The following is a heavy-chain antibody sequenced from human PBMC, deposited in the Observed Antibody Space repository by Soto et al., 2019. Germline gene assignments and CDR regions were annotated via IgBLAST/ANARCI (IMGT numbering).Heavy chain of an antibody. CDR2: TYYRSKWYN. D-gene: IGHD3-9*01. V-gene: IGHV6-1*01. CDR1: GDSVSSNSAA. J-gene: IGHJ4*02. CDR3: ASTLRYFDTPGKPPTDELDY. Sequence: KQSPTLSLTCAISGDSVSSNSAAWNWIRQSPSRGLEWLGRTYYRSKWYNDYAVSVKSRITINPDTSKNQFSLQLNSVTPEDTAVYYCASTLRYFDTPGKPPTDELDYWGQGTLVTVSS.